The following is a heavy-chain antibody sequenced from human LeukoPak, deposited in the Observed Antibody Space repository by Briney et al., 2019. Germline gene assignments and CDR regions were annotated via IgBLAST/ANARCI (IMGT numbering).Heavy chain of an antibody. J-gene: IGHJ4*02. D-gene: IGHD3-9*01. CDR1: GGSISSSSYY. V-gene: IGHV4-61*05. Sequence: SETLSLTCTVSGGSISSSSYYWGWIRQPPGKGLEWIGYIYYSGSTNYNPSLKSRVAISVDTSKNQFSLKLSSVTAADTAVYYCARHDMDVAGGGLDYFDYWGQGTLVTVSS. CDR3: ARHDMDVAGGGLDYFDY. CDR2: IYYSGST.